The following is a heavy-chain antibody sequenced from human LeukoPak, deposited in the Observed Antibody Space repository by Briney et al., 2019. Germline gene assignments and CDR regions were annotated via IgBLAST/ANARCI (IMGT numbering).Heavy chain of an antibody. V-gene: IGHV1-18*01. CDR2: ISAYNGNT. CDR3: ARVRDSSGYENDLYYYYYMDV. Sequence: GASVKVSCKASGYTFTSYGISWVRQAPGQGLEWMGWISAYNGNTNYAQKFQGRVTITADESTSTAYMELSSLRSEDTAVYYCARVRDSSGYENDLYYYYYMDVWGKGTTVTVSS. D-gene: IGHD3-22*01. J-gene: IGHJ6*03. CDR1: GYTFTSYG.